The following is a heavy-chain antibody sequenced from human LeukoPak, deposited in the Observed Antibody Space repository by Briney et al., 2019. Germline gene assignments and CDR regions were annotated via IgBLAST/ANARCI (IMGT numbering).Heavy chain of an antibody. CDR2: ISYDGSNK. Sequence: GGSLRLSCAASGFTFSSYGMHWVRQAPGKGLEWVAVISYDGSNKYYADSVKGRFTISRDNSKNTLYLQMNSLRAEDTAAYYCAKDLGHRLNYFDYWGQGTLVTVSS. J-gene: IGHJ4*02. CDR1: GFTFSSYG. V-gene: IGHV3-30*18. CDR3: AKDLGHRLNYFDY.